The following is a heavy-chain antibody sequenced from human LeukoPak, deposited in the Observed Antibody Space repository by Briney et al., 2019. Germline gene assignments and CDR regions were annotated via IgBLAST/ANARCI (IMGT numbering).Heavy chain of an antibody. CDR3: ARDKDSYGPGSTVGY. J-gene: IGHJ4*02. CDR1: GYTFTSYD. V-gene: IGHV1-69*04. CDR2: IIPILGVV. Sequence: GASVKVSCKASGYTFTSYDINWVRQAPGQGLEWMARIIPILGVVNYAQKFKGRVTLTADTSTTTAYIELSSLKSEDTAVYFCARDKDSYGPGSTVGYWGQGTLVTVSS. D-gene: IGHD3-10*01.